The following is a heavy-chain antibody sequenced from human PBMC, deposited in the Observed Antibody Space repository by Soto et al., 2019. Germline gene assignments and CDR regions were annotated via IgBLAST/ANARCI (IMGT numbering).Heavy chain of an antibody. CDR2: IYYSGST. V-gene: IGHV4-59*02. Sequence: PSETLSLTCFVSGGSVTSHHWSWIRQPPGNGLEWIGYIYYSGSTNYNPSLKSRVTISVDTSKNQFSLKLSSVTAADTAVYYFARDSGYGLGDYYYGMDVWGQGTTVTVSS. D-gene: IGHD3-10*01. J-gene: IGHJ6*02. CDR1: GGSVTSHH. CDR3: ARDSGYGLGDYYYGMDV.